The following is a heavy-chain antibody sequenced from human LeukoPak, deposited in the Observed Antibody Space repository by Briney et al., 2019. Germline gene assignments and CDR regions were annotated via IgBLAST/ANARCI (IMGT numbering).Heavy chain of an antibody. Sequence: RGSLRLSCAAPGFTFSTNYMSWVRPAPGKGLEWVSVIYSGGSPYYADSVKGRFTISRNNSKNTLYLQMSSLRAEDTAVYYCARDLNYYGCSGYGHWGQGTLVTVSS. CDR1: GFTFSTNY. V-gene: IGHV3-53*01. J-gene: IGHJ4*02. D-gene: IGHD3-22*01. CDR2: IYSGGSP. CDR3: ARDLNYYGCSGYGH.